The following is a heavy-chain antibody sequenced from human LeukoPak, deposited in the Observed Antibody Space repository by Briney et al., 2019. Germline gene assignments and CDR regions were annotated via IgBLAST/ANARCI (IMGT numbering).Heavy chain of an antibody. CDR2: ISYEGSNK. CDR3: AKAVDTAMVTD. CDR1: GFTFSSYA. J-gene: IGHJ4*02. D-gene: IGHD5-18*01. V-gene: IGHV3-30*04. Sequence: PGGSLRLSCAASGFTFSSYAMHWVRQAPGKGLEWVAVISYEGSNKYYADSVKGRFTISRDNSKNTLYLQMNSLRAEDTAVYYCAKAVDTAMVTDWGQGTLVTVSS.